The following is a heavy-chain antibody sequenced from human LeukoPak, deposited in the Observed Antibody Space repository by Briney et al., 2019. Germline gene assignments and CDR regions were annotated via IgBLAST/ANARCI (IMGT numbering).Heavy chain of an antibody. CDR3: ARGYFDWAYFDY. V-gene: IGHV4-59*01. CDR1: GGSISSNY. J-gene: IGHJ4*02. CDR2: IYYSGST. D-gene: IGHD3-9*01. Sequence: SSETLSLTCTVSGGSISSNYWTWIRQPPGKGLEWIGDIYYSGSTNHNPSLKSRVTISVDTSKNQFSLKLSSVTAADTAVYYCARGYFDWAYFDYWGQGTLVTVSS.